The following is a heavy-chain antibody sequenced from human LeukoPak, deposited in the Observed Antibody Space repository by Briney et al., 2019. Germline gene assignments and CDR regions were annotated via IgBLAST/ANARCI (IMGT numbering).Heavy chain of an antibody. CDR1: GFTVGTNY. CDR3: ARGRQQLAHFDC. CDR2: IYRDGGT. Sequence: TGGSLRLSCAASGFTVGTNYMSWVRQAPGKGLEWVSSIYRDGGTYFADSVKGRFTISRDNSKNTLYLQMNSLRAEDTAVYYCARGRQQLAHFDCWGQGTLVTVSS. V-gene: IGHV3-66*01. J-gene: IGHJ4*02. D-gene: IGHD6-13*01.